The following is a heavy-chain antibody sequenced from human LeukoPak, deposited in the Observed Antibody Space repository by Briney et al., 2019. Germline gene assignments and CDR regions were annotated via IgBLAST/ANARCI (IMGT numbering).Heavy chain of an antibody. D-gene: IGHD4-23*01. CDR2: VYTSGSP. V-gene: IGHV4-4*07. CDR1: GGSISSYY. CDR3: ARGGYGASSGFDY. J-gene: IGHJ4*02. Sequence: SETLSLTCTVSGGSISSYYWSWIRPPAGKGLEWIGRVYTSGSPNYNPSLESRVTMSVDTSKNQFSLNLSSVTAADTAVYYCARGGYGASSGFDYWGQGTLVTVSS.